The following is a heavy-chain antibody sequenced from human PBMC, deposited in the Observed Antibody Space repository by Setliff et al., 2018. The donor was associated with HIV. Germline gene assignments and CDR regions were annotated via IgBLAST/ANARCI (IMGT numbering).Heavy chain of an antibody. CDR1: GFTLSDHY. J-gene: IGHJ6*03. CDR3: TRHVDSGTYMDV. V-gene: IGHV3-72*01. D-gene: IGHD5-18*01. CDR2: IRPKSKRSTT. Sequence: PGGSLRLSCAASGFTLSDHYMDWVRQAPGKGPEWFGRIRPKSKRSTTEYAASVKGRFTISRDDSKNSLYLQMNSLKTEDTAVYYCTRHVDSGTYMDVWGRGTTVTVSS.